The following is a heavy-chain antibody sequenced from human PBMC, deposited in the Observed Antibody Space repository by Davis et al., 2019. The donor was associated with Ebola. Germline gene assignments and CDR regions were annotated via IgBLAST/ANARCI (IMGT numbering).Heavy chain of an antibody. V-gene: IGHV1-46*01. CDR3: ARESIYGDSVDFDY. D-gene: IGHD4-17*01. CDR1: GYTFTNYY. Sequence: AASVKVSCKASGYTFTNYYMHWVRQAPGQGLEWMRIINPSGGSTTYAQKFQGRVTMTRDTSTSTVYMELSSLGSEDTAVFYCARESIYGDSVDFDYWGQGTLVIVSS. CDR2: INPSGGST. J-gene: IGHJ4*02.